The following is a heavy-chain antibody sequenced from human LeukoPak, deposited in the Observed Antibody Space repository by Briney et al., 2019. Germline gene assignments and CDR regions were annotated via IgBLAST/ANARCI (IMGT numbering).Heavy chain of an antibody. CDR1: GGSISSYY. J-gene: IGHJ3*02. D-gene: IGHD6-19*01. CDR2: IYYSGST. CDR3: ARRQGIAVAGTTLKAFDI. Sequence: TSETLSLTCTVSGGSISSYYWSWIRQPPGKGLEWIGYIYYSGSTNYNPSLKSRVTISVDTSKNQFSLKLSSVTAADTAVYYCARRQGIAVAGTTLKAFDIWGQGTMVTVSS. V-gene: IGHV4-59*01.